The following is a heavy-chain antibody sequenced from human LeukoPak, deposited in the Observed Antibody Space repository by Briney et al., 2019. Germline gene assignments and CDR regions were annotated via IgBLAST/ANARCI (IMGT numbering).Heavy chain of an antibody. CDR1: GGSISSYY. V-gene: IGHV4-59*01. J-gene: IGHJ6*02. Sequence: SETLSLTCTVSGGSISSYYWTWIRQPPGKGLEWIGYIYYSGSTNYNPSLKSRVTISVDTSKNQFSLKLSSVTAADTAVYYCATSMVRPYFYYGLDVWGQGTTVTVSS. D-gene: IGHD3-10*01. CDR3: ATSMVRPYFYYGLDV. CDR2: IYYSGST.